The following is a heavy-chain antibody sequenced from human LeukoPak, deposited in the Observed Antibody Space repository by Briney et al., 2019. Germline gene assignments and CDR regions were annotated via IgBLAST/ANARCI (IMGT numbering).Heavy chain of an antibody. V-gene: IGHV4-39*07. CDR1: GRSISSSSYY. CDR3: ARGRGYIYGLNFDL. Sequence: PSETLSLTCIVSGRSISSSSYYWGWIRQPPGKGLEWIGGFYYSGSTYYNPSLKSRVTISLDTSKNQFSLDLKSMTAADTAGYYCARGRGYIYGLNFDLWGQGALVTVSS. CDR2: FYYSGST. J-gene: IGHJ4*02. D-gene: IGHD5-18*01.